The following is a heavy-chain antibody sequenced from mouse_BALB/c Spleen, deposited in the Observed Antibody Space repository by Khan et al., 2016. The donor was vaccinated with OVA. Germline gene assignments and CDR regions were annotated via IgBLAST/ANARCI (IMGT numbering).Heavy chain of an antibody. CDR2: INTHSGVP. J-gene: IGHJ4*01. V-gene: IGHV9-4*02. CDR3: ARGGAAYYRNDGGAMEY. Sequence: QVQLKQSGPELKKPGETVRISCKASGYTFTTAGIQWVKKMPGKGLKWIGWINTHSGVPKYAEDFKGRFAFSLEISVSTAYLQITNLKNEDTAIYFCARGGAAYYRNDGGAMEYWGQGTSVTVSS. CDR1: GYTFTTAG. D-gene: IGHD2-14*01.